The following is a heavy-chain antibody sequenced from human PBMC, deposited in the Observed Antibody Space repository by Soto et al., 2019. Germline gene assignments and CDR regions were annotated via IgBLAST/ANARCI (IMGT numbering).Heavy chain of an antibody. CDR3: AGGASIAARRGYYYYGMDV. D-gene: IGHD6-6*01. J-gene: IGHJ6*02. V-gene: IGHV5-51*01. CDR2: IYPGDSDT. Sequence: VESLKISCTGSGYSFTGYWIGWVRQMPGKGLEWMGMIYPGDSDTRYSPSFQGQVTISADKSISTAYLQWSSLKASDTAMYYCAGGASIAARRGYYYYGMDVWGQGTTVTVSS. CDR1: GYSFTGYW.